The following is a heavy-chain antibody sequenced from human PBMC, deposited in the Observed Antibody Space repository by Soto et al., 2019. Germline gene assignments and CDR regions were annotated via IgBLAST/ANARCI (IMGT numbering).Heavy chain of an antibody. J-gene: IGHJ3*01. CDR3: ATDALDF. V-gene: IGHV3-23*01. CDR1: GFTFSTYA. Sequence: LRLSCAASGFTFSTYAMSWVRQAPGKGLEWVSTITGSDGTTYYADAVKGRFTISRDNSKNTLYLQMSSLRVEDTAVYFCATDALDFWGQGTMVTVSS. CDR2: ITGSDGTT.